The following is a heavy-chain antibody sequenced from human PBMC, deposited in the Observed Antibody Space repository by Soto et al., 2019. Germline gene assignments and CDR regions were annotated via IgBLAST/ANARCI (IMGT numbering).Heavy chain of an antibody. J-gene: IGHJ4*02. V-gene: IGHV3-21*01. CDR1: GFTFSSYS. CDR3: ARDEISAAGLFDY. CDR2: ISSSSSYI. D-gene: IGHD6-13*01. Sequence: GGSLRLSCAVSGFTFSSYSMNWVRQAPGKGLEWVSSISSSSSYIYYADSVKGRFTISRDNAKNSLYLQMNSLRAEDTAVYYCARDEISAAGLFDYWGQGTLVPVSS.